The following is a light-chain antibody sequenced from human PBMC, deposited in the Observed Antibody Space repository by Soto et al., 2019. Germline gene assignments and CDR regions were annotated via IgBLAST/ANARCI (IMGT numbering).Light chain of an antibody. V-gene: IGKV1-5*03. Sequence: DIQMPQSPSTLSASVGDRVTITCRASQSISSWLAWYQQKPGKAPKLLIYKASSLESGVPSRFTGSGSGTEFTLTISRLEPEDFAVYYCQHFVNSLTWTFGQGTKVDIK. CDR3: QHFVNSLTWT. J-gene: IGKJ1*01. CDR2: KAS. CDR1: QSISSW.